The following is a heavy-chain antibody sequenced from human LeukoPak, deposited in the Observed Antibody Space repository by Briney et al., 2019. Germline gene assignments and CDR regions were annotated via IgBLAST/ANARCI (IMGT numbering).Heavy chain of an antibody. CDR1: GFTLSSYS. V-gene: IGHV3-48*01. CDR2: ISSSSSTI. J-gene: IGHJ4*02. D-gene: IGHD3-16*02. Sequence: GGSLRLSCAASGFTLSSYSMNWVRQAPGKGLEWVSYISSSSSTIYYADSVKGRFTISRDNAKNSLYLQMNSLRAEDTAVYYCAHIARYRGNDYWGQGTLVTVSS. CDR3: AHIARYRGNDY.